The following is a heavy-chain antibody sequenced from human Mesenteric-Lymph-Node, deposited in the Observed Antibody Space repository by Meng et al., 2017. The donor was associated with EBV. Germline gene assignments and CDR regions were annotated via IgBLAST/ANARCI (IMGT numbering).Heavy chain of an antibody. CDR1: GGSISSGGYY. V-gene: IGHV4-31*03. CDR3: ARASYGSGSPLGESWFDP. J-gene: IGHJ5*02. CDR2: IHDSGST. Sequence: VQLKESGPGLLKPSQTLSLTCTVSGGSISSGGYYWSWIRQHPGKGLEWIGYIHDSGSTYYNPSLKSRVTISADTSKNQFSLKLSSVTAADTAVYYCARASYGSGSPLGESWFDPWGQGTLVTVSS. D-gene: IGHD3-10*01.